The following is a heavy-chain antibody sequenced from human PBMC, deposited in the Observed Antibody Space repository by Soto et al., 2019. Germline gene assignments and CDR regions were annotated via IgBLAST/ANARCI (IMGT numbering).Heavy chain of an antibody. D-gene: IGHD2-15*01. CDR3: ARVPVAVAATEDYYGLDV. Sequence: LSLTCSVSGVSITSYYWSWIRQSAGGGLEWMGRINTDGLSTYSPSFKSRLTMSLDTSKNQVSLRLISVTAADTAVYFCARVPVAVAATEDYYGLDVWGQGTTVTVYS. CDR2: INTDGLS. V-gene: IGHV4-4*07. CDR1: GVSITSYY. J-gene: IGHJ6*02.